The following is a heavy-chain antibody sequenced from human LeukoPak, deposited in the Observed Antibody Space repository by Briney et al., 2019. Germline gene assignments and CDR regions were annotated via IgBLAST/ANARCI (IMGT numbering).Heavy chain of an antibody. V-gene: IGHV3-48*03. Sequence: PGGSLRLSCAASGFTFSSYEMNWVRQAPGKGLEWVSYISSSGSTIYYADSVKGRFTISRDNAKNSLYLQMDSLRVEDTAVYYCAREDTGVAFDIWGQGTTVTV. CDR1: GFTFSSYE. CDR2: ISSSGSTI. D-gene: IGHD2-8*01. J-gene: IGHJ3*02. CDR3: AREDTGVAFDI.